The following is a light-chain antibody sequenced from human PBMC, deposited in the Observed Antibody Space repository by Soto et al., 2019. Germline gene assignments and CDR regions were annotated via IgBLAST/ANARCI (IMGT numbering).Light chain of an antibody. V-gene: IGKV3-20*01. CDR3: QQYGSSPLT. CDR2: GTS. CDR1: QSVRSSY. Sequence: EIVLTQSPGTLSLSPGERATLSCRASQSVRSSYLAWYQQKPGQAPRLLIYGTSSRATGIPDRVIGSGSGTVFTLTITRLEPEDFAVYYCQQYGSSPLTFGGGTKVEIK. J-gene: IGKJ4*01.